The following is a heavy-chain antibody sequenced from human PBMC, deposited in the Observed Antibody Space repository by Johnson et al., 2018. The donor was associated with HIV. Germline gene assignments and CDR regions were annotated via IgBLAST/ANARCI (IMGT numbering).Heavy chain of an antibody. CDR1: GFTFSSYG. V-gene: IGHV3-30*19. Sequence: QMQLVESGGGVVQPGRSLSLSCAASGFTFSSYGMHWVRQAPGKGLEWVAVIWYDGSNKYYADSVKGRFTISRDNSKNTLYLQMNSLRAEYTAVYYCARPRTGCGACYSWGQATIVNV. CDR3: ARPRTGCGACYS. D-gene: IGHD1-1*01. J-gene: IGHJ3*02. CDR2: IWYDGSNK.